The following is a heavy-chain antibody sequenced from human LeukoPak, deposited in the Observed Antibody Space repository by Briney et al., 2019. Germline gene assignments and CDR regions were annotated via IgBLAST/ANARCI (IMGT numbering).Heavy chain of an antibody. V-gene: IGHV4-39*07. D-gene: IGHD5-18*01. CDR2: IYYSGNT. J-gene: IGHJ4*02. CDR3: ARAGSYGYAY. Sequence: SETLSLTCTVSGGSIRSTNYYWGWIRQPPGKGLEWIGSIYYSGNTYHSPSLMSRVTISVDTSKNQFSLKLSSVTAADTAVYYCARAGSYGYAYWGQGTLVTVSS. CDR1: GGSIRSTNYY.